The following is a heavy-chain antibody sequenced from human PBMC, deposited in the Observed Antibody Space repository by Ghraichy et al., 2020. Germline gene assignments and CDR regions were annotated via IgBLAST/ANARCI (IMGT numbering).Heavy chain of an antibody. Sequence: GGSLRLSCTASGFTFSWSWMTWVRQAPGKGLDFVAVIKHDGSEEYYVDSVKGRFTVSRDNAMNSLYLQMNSLRVEDTAVYYCAKGGTHDAYDVWDQGTMVTVSS. D-gene: IGHD1/OR15-1a*01. CDR2: IKHDGSEE. V-gene: IGHV3-7*01. CDR1: GFTFSWSW. CDR3: AKGGTHDAYDV. J-gene: IGHJ3*01.